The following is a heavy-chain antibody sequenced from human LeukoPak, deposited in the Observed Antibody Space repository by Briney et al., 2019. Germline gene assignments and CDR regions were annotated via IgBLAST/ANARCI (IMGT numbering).Heavy chain of an antibody. CDR3: ARGSARAAAGTGPIDY. CDR1: GYTFTGYY. V-gene: IGHV1-2*02. J-gene: IGHJ4*02. CDR2: IDPNSGGT. Sequence: ASVTVSCKASGYTFTGYYMHWVRQAPGQGVEWMGWIDPNSGGTNYAQKFQGRVTMTRDTSISTAYMELSRLRSDDTAVYYCARGSARAAAGTGPIDYWGQGTLVTVSS. D-gene: IGHD6-13*01.